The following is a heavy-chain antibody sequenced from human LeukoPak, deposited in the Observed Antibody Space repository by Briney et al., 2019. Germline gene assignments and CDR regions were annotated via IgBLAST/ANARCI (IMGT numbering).Heavy chain of an antibody. Sequence: GGSLRLSCVGSGFSLSSYSMNWVRQAPGKGLEWISFIDSSSRIIFYAESVKGRFTISRDNAKNSLFLQMNSLRAEDTAVYYCARRVPNEVITDYFDYWGPGTLVTVSS. CDR1: GFSLSSYS. CDR2: IDSSSRII. D-gene: IGHD3-16*01. V-gene: IGHV3-48*04. J-gene: IGHJ4*02. CDR3: ARRVPNEVITDYFDY.